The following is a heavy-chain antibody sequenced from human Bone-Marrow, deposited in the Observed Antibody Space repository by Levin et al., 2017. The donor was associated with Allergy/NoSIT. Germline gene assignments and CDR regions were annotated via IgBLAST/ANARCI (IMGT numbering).Heavy chain of an antibody. Sequence: GGSLRLSCAASGFTFSSYAMHWVRQAPGKGLEWVAVISYDGSNKYYADSVKGRFTISRDNSKNTLYLQMNSLRAEDTAVYYCARDGDSSGYYHYFDYWGQGTLVTVSS. J-gene: IGHJ4*02. CDR2: ISYDGSNK. CDR1: GFTFSSYA. CDR3: ARDGDSSGYYHYFDY. D-gene: IGHD3-22*01. V-gene: IGHV3-30-3*01.